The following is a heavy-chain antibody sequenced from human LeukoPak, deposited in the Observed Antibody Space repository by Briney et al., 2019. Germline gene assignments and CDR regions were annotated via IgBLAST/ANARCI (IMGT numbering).Heavy chain of an antibody. Sequence: SETLSLTCTVSSGSISTSNYYWGWVRQPPGKAVEWIGNIFYSGSTYYSPSLKSRVTISLDTSRNQFSLKLNSVTAADTAVYYCARGGAVAGTGWWEQTQLTLNWFDPWGQGTLVTVSS. J-gene: IGHJ5*02. CDR3: ARGGAVAGTGWWEQTQLTLNWFDP. CDR1: SGSISTSNYY. CDR2: IFYSGST. D-gene: IGHD6-19*01. V-gene: IGHV4-39*07.